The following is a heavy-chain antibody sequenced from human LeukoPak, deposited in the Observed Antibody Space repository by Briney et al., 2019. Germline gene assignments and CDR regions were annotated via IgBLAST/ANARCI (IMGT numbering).Heavy chain of an antibody. V-gene: IGHV4-39*07. J-gene: IGHJ6*03. D-gene: IGHD3-10*01. Sequence: SETLSLTCTVSGGSISITNYYWGWIRQPPGKGLEWIGNIYYDGSTYYNPSLKSRVTISVDTSKNQFSLKLSSVTAADTAVYYCARDITSHYYYYYMDVWGKGTTVTVSS. CDR3: ARDITSHYYYYYMDV. CDR2: IYYDGST. CDR1: GGSISITNYY.